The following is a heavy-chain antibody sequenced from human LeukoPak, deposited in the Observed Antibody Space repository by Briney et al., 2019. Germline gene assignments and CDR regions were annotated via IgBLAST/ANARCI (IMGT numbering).Heavy chain of an antibody. D-gene: IGHD3-22*01. Sequence: ASVKVSCKAFGYTFADYGISWVRQAPGQGLEWMGWISAYDGNTNYAQKLQGRVTMTTDTSTSTAYMELRSLRPDDTAVYYCAKNYDSSGYYQDYWGQGTLVTVSS. CDR2: ISAYDGNT. V-gene: IGHV1-18*01. CDR3: AKNYDSSGYYQDY. CDR1: GYTFADYG. J-gene: IGHJ4*02.